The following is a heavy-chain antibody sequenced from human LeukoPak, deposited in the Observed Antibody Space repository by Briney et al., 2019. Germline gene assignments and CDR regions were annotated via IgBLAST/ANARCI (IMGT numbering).Heavy chain of an antibody. V-gene: IGHV3-7*01. Sequence: GGSLRLSCAASGFTFSSYWMSWVRQAPGKGLEWVANIKQDGSEKYYVDSVKGRFTISRDNAKNSLYLQMNSLRAEDTAVYYCATGYYDSSGLRDPGDAFDIWGQGTMVTVSS. J-gene: IGHJ3*02. CDR3: ATGYYDSSGLRDPGDAFDI. CDR1: GFTFSSYW. D-gene: IGHD3-22*01. CDR2: IKQDGSEK.